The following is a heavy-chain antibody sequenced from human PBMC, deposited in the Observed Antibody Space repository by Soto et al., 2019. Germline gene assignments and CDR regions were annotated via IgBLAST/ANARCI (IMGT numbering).Heavy chain of an antibody. CDR1: GFTVRANY. J-gene: IGHJ4*02. CDR2: IYSGGTT. CDR3: HGYGY. D-gene: IGHD5-12*01. Sequence: EVQLVESGGGLIQPGGSLRLSCAVSGFTVRANYRSWVRQAPGKGLEWDSVIYSGGTTYYADSVKGRFIISRDISKNALYRQMNILRAEDTAVYDCHGYGYWGQGTLVTVSS. V-gene: IGHV3-53*01.